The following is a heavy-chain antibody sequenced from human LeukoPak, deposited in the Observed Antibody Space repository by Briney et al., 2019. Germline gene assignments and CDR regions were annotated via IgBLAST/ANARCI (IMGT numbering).Heavy chain of an antibody. CDR2: IYYSGST. J-gene: IGHJ5*02. CDR3: ARDMADYYDSSGINWFDP. CDR1: GGSISSYY. D-gene: IGHD3-22*01. V-gene: IGHV4-59*01. Sequence: SETLSLTCTVSGGSISSYYRSWLRQPPGKGLEWIGYIYYSGSTNYNPSLKSRVTISVDTSKNQFSLKLSSVTAADTAVYYCARDMADYYDSSGINWFDPWGQGTLVTVSS.